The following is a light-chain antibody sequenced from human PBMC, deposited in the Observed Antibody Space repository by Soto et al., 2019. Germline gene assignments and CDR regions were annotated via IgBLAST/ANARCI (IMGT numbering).Light chain of an antibody. CDR2: DAS. CDR1: QSVSSY. J-gene: IGKJ1*01. V-gene: IGKV3-11*01. CDR3: QQRSNLWT. Sequence: EIVLTQSPATLSLSPGERATLSCRASQSVSSYLAWYQQKPGQAPRLLIYDASNRATGIPARFSGSGSGTDFTLTISGLEPEDFAVYYCQQRSNLWTFGQGTKVEIK.